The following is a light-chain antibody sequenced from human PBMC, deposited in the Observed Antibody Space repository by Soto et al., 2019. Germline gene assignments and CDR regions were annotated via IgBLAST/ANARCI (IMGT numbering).Light chain of an antibody. CDR1: QSLLHSNGYNY. CDR2: LGS. V-gene: IGKV2-28*01. Sequence: DIVMTQSPLSLPVTPGEPASISCRSSQSLLHSNGYNYLDWYLQKPGQSPQLLIYLGSNRASGVPDRFSGSGSGTDFTLKICRVEAEDVGDYYCMQALQTPYTFGQGTKLEIK. J-gene: IGKJ2*01. CDR3: MQALQTPYT.